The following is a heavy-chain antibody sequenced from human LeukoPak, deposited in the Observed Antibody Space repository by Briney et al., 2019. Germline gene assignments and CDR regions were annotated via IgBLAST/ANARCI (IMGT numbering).Heavy chain of an antibody. CDR1: GFTVSSNY. D-gene: IGHD4-17*01. CDR2: IYPGGST. CDR3: ARTTVTTNFKDAFDI. Sequence: GGSLGLSCAVSGFTVSSNYMSWVRQAPGKGLEWVSVIYPGGSTYYAGSVQGRFTVSRDNSKNTLYLQMNSLRDEDTAMYYCARTTVTTNFKDAFDIWGQGTVVTVSS. V-gene: IGHV3-53*01. J-gene: IGHJ3*02.